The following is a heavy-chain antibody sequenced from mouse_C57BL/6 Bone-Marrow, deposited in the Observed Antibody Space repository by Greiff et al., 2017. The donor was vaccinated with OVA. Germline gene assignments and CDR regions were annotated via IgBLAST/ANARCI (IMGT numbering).Heavy chain of an antibody. D-gene: IGHD4-1*01. Sequence: EVMLVESGEGLVKPGGSLKLSCAASGFTFSSYAMSWVRQTPEKWLEWVAYISSGGDYIYYADTVKGRFTISRDNARNTLYLQMSSLKSEDTAMYYCTRGLTSWFAYWGQGTLVTVSA. CDR3: TRGLTSWFAY. J-gene: IGHJ3*01. V-gene: IGHV5-9-1*02. CDR2: ISSGGDYI. CDR1: GFTFSSYA.